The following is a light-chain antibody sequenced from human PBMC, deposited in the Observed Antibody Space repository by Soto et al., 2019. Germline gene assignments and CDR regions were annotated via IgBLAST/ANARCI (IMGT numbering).Light chain of an antibody. V-gene: IGLV1-51*01. CDR2: DDN. CDR3: GSWDSSLSAYV. Sequence: QSAMTQPPSVSAAPGQKGTISCSGSSSNIGGNSVSWYQQLPGTAPKLLIYDDNKRPSGIPDRFSGSKSGTSATLGITGFQTGDEADYYCGSWDSSLSAYVFGTGTKLPVL. J-gene: IGLJ1*01. CDR1: SSNIGGNS.